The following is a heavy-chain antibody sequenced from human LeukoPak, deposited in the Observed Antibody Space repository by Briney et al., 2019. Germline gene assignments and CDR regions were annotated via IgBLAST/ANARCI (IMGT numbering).Heavy chain of an antibody. V-gene: IGHV1-18*01. J-gene: IGHJ4*02. CDR2: ISAYNGHT. Sequence: GASVKVSCKASGYTFTSYGISWVRQAPGQGLECMGWISAYNGHTNYAQKLQGRVTMNTDTYTSTPYRELRSLRSDDTAVYYCARSTYGDLGYWGQGTLVTVSS. CDR3: ARSTYGDLGY. CDR1: GYTFTSYG. D-gene: IGHD4-17*01.